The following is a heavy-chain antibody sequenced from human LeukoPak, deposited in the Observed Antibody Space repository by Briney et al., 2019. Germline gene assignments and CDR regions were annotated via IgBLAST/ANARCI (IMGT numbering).Heavy chain of an antibody. Sequence: GASVKVSCKASGYTFTSYDINWVRQATGQGLEWMGWMNPNSGNTGYAQKFQGRVTMTRNTSISTAYMELSSLRSEDTAVYYCARVQGAYYYYGMDVWGQGTTVTVSS. CDR3: ARVQGAYYYYGMDV. CDR2: MNPNSGNT. CDR1: GYTFTSYD. D-gene: IGHD1-26*01. V-gene: IGHV1-8*01. J-gene: IGHJ6*02.